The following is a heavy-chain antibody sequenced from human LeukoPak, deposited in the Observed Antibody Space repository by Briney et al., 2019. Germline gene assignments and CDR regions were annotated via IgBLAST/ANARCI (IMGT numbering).Heavy chain of an antibody. CDR3: AKGVPAAYYSFAY. J-gene: IGHJ4*02. V-gene: IGHV3-23*01. CDR1: GFTFITHA. Sequence: GGSLRLSCAASGFTFITHAMSWVRQAPGKGLEWVSSISDGGGSTYYADSVKGRFTISRDNPKNTLYLQMNSLRAEDTAMYYCAKGVPAAYYSFAYWGQGALVTVSS. CDR2: ISDGGGST. D-gene: IGHD2-2*01.